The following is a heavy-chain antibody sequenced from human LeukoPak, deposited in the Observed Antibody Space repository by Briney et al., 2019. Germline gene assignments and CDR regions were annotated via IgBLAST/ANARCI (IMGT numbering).Heavy chain of an antibody. Sequence: ASVKVSCKASGYTFTSYGISWVRQAPGQGLEWMGWICAYNGNTNYAQKLQGRVTMTTDTSTSTAYMELRSLRSDDTAVYYCARAPLSIVVVPAANAFDIWGQGTMVTVSS. V-gene: IGHV1-18*04. CDR1: GYTFTSYG. CDR3: ARAPLSIVVVPAANAFDI. D-gene: IGHD2-2*01. J-gene: IGHJ3*02. CDR2: ICAYNGNT.